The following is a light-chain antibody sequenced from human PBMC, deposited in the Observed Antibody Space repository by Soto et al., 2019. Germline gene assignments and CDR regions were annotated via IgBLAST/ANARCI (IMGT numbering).Light chain of an antibody. J-gene: IGKJ1*01. CDR3: MHAVQSPRT. V-gene: IGKV2-28*01. CDR2: LGA. Sequence: DIVMTQSPLSLPVTPGEPASISCRSSQSLLHSNGYNYLDWYLQKPGQSPQLLIYLGANRAPGVADRFSGSGSGTDFTLRISRVEAEDVGVYYCMHAVQSPRTCGQGTKGEIK. CDR1: QSLLHSNGYNY.